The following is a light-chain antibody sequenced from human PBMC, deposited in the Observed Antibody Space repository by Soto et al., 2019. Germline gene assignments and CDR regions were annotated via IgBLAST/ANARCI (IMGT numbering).Light chain of an antibody. V-gene: IGLV2-11*01. CDR3: SSYTAGRTFV. J-gene: IGLJ2*01. Sequence: QSALIQPPSVSGSPGQSVTISCTGTSSDVGSYDYVSWYQQHPGTVPKPMIYNVNTRPSGVPDRFSGSKSGNTASMTISGLQADDEAEYFCSSYTAGRTFVFGGGTKLTVL. CDR2: NVN. CDR1: SSDVGSYDY.